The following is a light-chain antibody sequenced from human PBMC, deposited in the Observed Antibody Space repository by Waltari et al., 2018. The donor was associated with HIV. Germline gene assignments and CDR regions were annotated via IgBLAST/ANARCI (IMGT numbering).Light chain of an antibody. V-gene: IGKV3-20*01. Sequence: NVLTQSPGTLPLSPGERATLSCQARQRVSTSNHLAWYQQKPGQAPRLLIYAASNRVTGIPDSFSVGGSGTDFTLTISRLEPEDLAVDYCQHYGSSPPFGQGTKVEIK. CDR2: AAS. CDR1: QRVSTSNH. CDR3: QHYGSSPP. J-gene: IGKJ1*01.